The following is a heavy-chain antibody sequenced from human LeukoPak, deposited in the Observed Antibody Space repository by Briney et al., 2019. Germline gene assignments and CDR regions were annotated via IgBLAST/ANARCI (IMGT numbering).Heavy chain of an antibody. J-gene: IGHJ4*02. CDR2: IIPILGIA. CDR1: GGTFSSYA. Sequence: SVKVSCKASGGTFSSYAISWVRQAPGQGLEWMGRIIPILGIANYAQKFQGRVTITADKSTSTAYMELSSLRSEDTAVYYCAREVPNVDYFDYWGQGTLVTVSS. CDR3: AREVPNVDYFDY. V-gene: IGHV1-69*04.